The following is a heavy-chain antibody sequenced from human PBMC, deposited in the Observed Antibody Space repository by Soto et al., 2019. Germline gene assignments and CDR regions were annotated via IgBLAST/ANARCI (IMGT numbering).Heavy chain of an antibody. V-gene: IGHV3-53*01. J-gene: IGHJ4*02. CDR1: GFTVYSNY. Sequence: EVQLVESGGGLIQPGGSLRLSCAASGFTVYSNYMSWVRQAPGKGLEWVSVIYSGGSTYYADSGKGRFTISRDNSKNTLYLQMNSLRAEDTAVYYCARDYADYVLGYFDYWGQGTLVTVSS. CDR2: IYSGGST. CDR3: ARDYADYVLGYFDY. D-gene: IGHD4-17*01.